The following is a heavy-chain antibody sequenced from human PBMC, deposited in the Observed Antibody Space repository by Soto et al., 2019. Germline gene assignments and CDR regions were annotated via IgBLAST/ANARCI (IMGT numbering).Heavy chain of an antibody. J-gene: IGHJ4*02. CDR1: GVSTSNHY. CDR3: ARGGGSPYHDHEFDY. CDR2: IYYRGTT. Sequence: SETLSLTCRVSGVSTSNHYWTWIRKPPGQGPEWIGCIYYRGTTNYNASFNSRVTISVDTSKNQFSLKLTSVTTADTAVYYCARGGGSPYHDHEFDYWGQGILVTVSS. V-gene: IGHV4-59*11. D-gene: IGHD2-2*01.